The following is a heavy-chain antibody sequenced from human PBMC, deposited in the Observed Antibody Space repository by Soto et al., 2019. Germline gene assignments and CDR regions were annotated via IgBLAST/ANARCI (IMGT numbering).Heavy chain of an antibody. CDR1: GASISSSTYY. CDR3: ARQGGSYYYMDV. CDR2: IYYSGNT. Sequence: QLQLQESGPGLVKPSETLSLTCTVSGASISSSTYYWGWIRQPPGKGLEWIGSIYYSGNTYYNPSLKSRVTISVDTSKNQFSLKLSSVTAADTAVYYCARQGGSYYYMDVWGKGTTVTVSS. J-gene: IGHJ6*03. D-gene: IGHD3-10*01. V-gene: IGHV4-39*01.